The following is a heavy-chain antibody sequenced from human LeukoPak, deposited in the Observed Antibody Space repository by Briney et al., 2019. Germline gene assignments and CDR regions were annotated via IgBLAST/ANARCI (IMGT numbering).Heavy chain of an antibody. CDR2: ISWNSGSI. V-gene: IGHV3-9*01. CDR1: GFTFDDYA. CDR3: AKDLSYGSGEYYGMDV. Sequence: PGRSLRLSCAASGFTFDDYAMHWVRQAPGKGLEWVSGISWNSGSIGYADSVKGRFTISRDNAKNSLYLQMNSLRAEDTALYYCAKDLSYGSGEYYGMDVWGQGTTVTVSS. J-gene: IGHJ6*02. D-gene: IGHD3-10*01.